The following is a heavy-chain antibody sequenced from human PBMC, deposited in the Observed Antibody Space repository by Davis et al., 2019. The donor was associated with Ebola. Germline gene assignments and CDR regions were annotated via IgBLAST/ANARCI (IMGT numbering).Heavy chain of an antibody. Sequence: ASVKVSCKASGYTFTAYYIHWVRQAPGQGLEWMGWINPNSGGTNYAQKFQGRVTLTRDTSITTAYMEMSRLRSDDTALYYCARGYPFFDYWGQGTLVTVSS. CDR3: ARGYPFFDY. V-gene: IGHV1-2*02. CDR2: INPNSGGT. D-gene: IGHD1-1*01. J-gene: IGHJ4*02. CDR1: GYTFTAYY.